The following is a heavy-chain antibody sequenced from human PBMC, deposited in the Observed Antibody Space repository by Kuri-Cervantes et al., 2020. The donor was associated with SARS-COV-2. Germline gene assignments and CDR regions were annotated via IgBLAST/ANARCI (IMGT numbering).Heavy chain of an antibody. Sequence: GESLKISCTASGFTFSDYAMNWVRQAPGKGLEWVSYISSSGSTIYYADSVKGRFAISRDNAKNSLYLQMNSLRAEDTAVYYCARVTRSEITIFGVVIMRGMDVWGQGTTVTVSS. D-gene: IGHD3-3*01. CDR3: ARVTRSEITIFGVVIMRGMDV. J-gene: IGHJ6*02. V-gene: IGHV3-48*03. CDR1: GFTFSDYA. CDR2: ISSSGSTI.